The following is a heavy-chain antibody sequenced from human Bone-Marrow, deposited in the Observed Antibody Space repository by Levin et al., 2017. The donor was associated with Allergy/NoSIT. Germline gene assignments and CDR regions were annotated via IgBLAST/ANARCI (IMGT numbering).Heavy chain of an antibody. Sequence: LSLTCTASGFTFEDLAMHWVRQPPGRGLEWVSGITWNSGSIGYADSVKGRFTITRDNANNVFYLQMNSLTAEDTALYYCAKASLWGQGTLVTVSS. V-gene: IGHV3-9*01. CDR1: GFTFEDLA. CDR2: ITWNSGSI. CDR3: AKASL. J-gene: IGHJ4*02.